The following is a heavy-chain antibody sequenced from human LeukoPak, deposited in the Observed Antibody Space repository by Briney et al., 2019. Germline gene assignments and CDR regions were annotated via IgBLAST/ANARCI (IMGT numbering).Heavy chain of an antibody. V-gene: IGHV3-30*02. CDR3: ASDTSLASTGLYYGMDV. D-gene: IGHD5-12*01. CDR2: IGSDGGSK. CDR1: RFLFRSYG. Sequence: GGSLRLSCVASRFLFRSYGMHWVRQAPGKGLEWVAFIGSDGGSKFYGDSVKGRFTISRDNSRNTLYLQMNGLGSDDTAVYFCASDTSLASTGLYYGMDVWGQGTTVGVSS. J-gene: IGHJ6*02.